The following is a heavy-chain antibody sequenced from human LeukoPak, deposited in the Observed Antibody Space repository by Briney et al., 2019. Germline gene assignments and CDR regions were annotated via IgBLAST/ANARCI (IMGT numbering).Heavy chain of an antibody. V-gene: IGHV3-9*01. CDR2: ISWNSGSI. D-gene: IGHD3-3*01. CDR3: ARGNRYYDLNFDY. CDR1: GFTFDDYA. Sequence: GGSLRLSCAASGFTFDDYAMHWVRQAPGKGLEWVSGISWNSGSIGYADSVKGRFTISRDNAKNSLYLQMNSLRAEDTAVYYCARGNRYYDLNFDYWGQGTLVTVSS. J-gene: IGHJ4*02.